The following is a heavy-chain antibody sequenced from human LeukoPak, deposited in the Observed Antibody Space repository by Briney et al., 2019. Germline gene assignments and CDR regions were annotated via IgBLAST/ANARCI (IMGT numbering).Heavy chain of an antibody. V-gene: IGHV3-23*01. CDR3: VKGRNYYGSGSYCDF. CDR1: GFTFSSYA. CDR2: ISGSGGST. Sequence: PGGSLRLSCAASGFTFSSYAMSWVRQAPGKGLEWVSAISGSGGSTYYADSVKGRFTISRDNSKNTLYLQMNSLRAEDTAVYYCVKGRNYYGSGSYCDFWGQGTLVTVSS. D-gene: IGHD3-10*01. J-gene: IGHJ4*02.